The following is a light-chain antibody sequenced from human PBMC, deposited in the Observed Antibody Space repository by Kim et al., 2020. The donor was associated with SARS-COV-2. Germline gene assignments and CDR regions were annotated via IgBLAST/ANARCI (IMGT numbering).Light chain of an antibody. CDR2: DVS. CDR3: SSYTSSSTYWV. J-gene: IGLJ3*02. CDR1: SSDVGGYNY. Sequence: QSALTQPASVSGSAGQSITISCTGTSSDVGGYNYVSWYQQHPGKAPKLMIYDVSKRPSGVSNRFSGSKSGNTASLTISGLQAEDEADYYCSSYTSSSTYWVFGGGTQLTVL. V-gene: IGLV2-14*01.